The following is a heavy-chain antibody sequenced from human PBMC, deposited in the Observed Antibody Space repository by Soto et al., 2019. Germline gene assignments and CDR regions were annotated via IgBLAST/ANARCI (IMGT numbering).Heavy chain of an antibody. D-gene: IGHD3-10*01. CDR1: GFTFSSYA. CDR3: ARAGPVLLWFGEPKIKNWFDP. Sequence: PGGSLRLSCAASGFTFSSYAMSWVRQAPGKGLEWVAVISGSGGNTYYADSVKGRFTISRDNSKNTLFLQVNSLREEDTAVYYCARAGPVLLWFGEPKIKNWFDPWGQGTLVTVSS. CDR2: ISGSGGNT. J-gene: IGHJ5*02. V-gene: IGHV3-23*01.